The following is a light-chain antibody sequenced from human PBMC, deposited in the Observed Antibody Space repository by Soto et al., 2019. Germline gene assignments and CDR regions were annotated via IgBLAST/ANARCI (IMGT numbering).Light chain of an antibody. CDR2: GAS. J-gene: IGKJ5*01. Sequence: TQSPATLTVSPGERATLSCRASQSVSSNYLAWCQQRPGQAPRLLIYGASTRAAGIPDRFSGSGSGTDFTLTITRLEPEDSAVYFCQQYTGPPTTFGHGTRLEIK. CDR3: QQYTGPPTT. V-gene: IGKV3-20*01. CDR1: QSVSSNY.